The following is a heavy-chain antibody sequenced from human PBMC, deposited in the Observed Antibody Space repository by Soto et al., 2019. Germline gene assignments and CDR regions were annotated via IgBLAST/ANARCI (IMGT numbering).Heavy chain of an antibody. CDR3: ATVGGMTTVTTDYYYGMDV. J-gene: IGHJ6*02. CDR1: GFTFSSYS. Sequence: GGSLRLSCAASGFTFSSYSMNWVRQAPGKGLEWVSSISSSSSYIYYADSVKGRFTISRDNAKNSLYLQMNSLRAEDTAVYYCATVGGMTTVTTDYYYGMDVWGQGTTVTVSS. D-gene: IGHD4-4*01. V-gene: IGHV3-21*01. CDR2: ISSSSSYI.